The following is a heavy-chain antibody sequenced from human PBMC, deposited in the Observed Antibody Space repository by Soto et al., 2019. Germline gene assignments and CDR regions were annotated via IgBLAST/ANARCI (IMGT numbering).Heavy chain of an antibody. Sequence: ASVKVSCKASGYTFTGYYLHWVRQAPGQGLEWMGWINPNSGTANYAQKFQGRVTITADESTSTAYMELSSLRSEDTAVYYCARRLRIAVAAEGPELEYYYYYGMDVWSQGTTVTVSS. V-gene: IGHV1-69*13. J-gene: IGHJ6*02. D-gene: IGHD6-19*01. CDR1: GYTFTGYY. CDR2: INPNSGTA. CDR3: ARRLRIAVAAEGPELEYYYYYGMDV.